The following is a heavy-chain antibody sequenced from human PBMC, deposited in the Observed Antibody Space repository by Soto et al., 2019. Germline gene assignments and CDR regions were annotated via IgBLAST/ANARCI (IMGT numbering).Heavy chain of an antibody. CDR3: GRDYSSSSQGGQDYYYYMDV. CDR2: IYSGGST. CDR1: GFTVSGNY. J-gene: IGHJ6*03. Sequence: PGGSLRLSCEASGFTVSGNYMSWVRQAPGKGLEWVSVIYSGGSTYFADSVKGRFTISRDNSKNTLYLQMNSLRAEDTAVYYCGRDYSSSSQGGQDYYYYMDVWGKGTTVTVSS. V-gene: IGHV3-66*01. D-gene: IGHD6-6*01.